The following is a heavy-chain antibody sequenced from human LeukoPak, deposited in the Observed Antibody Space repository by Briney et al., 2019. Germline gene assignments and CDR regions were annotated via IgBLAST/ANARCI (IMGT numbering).Heavy chain of an antibody. D-gene: IGHD3-22*01. Sequence: GGSLRLSCAASGFTFSSYAMSWVRQAPGKGLEWVSSISLNGGRAYYADFVKGRFTISRDNSKNTLYLQMNSLRAEDTAVYYCAKVGDSSGYYQNDYWGQGTLVTVSS. J-gene: IGHJ4*02. CDR1: GFTFSSYA. CDR2: ISLNGGRA. V-gene: IGHV3-23*01. CDR3: AKVGDSSGYYQNDY.